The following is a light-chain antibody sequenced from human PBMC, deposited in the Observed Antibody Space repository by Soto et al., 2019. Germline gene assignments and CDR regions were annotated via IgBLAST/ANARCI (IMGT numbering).Light chain of an antibody. J-gene: IGKJ1*01. CDR3: QQDTGLPRT. V-gene: IGKV1-12*01. CDR2: GAS. Sequence: DIQMTQSPAAVSVSIGDRVTITCRASQGISSGLAWYQQKPGKAPKLLIYGASSMQSGVPARFSGSGSGTEFTLTIISLQPEDVAADYCQQDTGLPRTFGQGTKVDIK. CDR1: QGISSG.